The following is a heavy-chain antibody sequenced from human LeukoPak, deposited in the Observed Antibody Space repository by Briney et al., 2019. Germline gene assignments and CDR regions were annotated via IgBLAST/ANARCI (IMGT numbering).Heavy chain of an antibody. D-gene: IGHD6-13*01. J-gene: IGHJ4*02. CDR3: ARDAIIAAAGLFDY. V-gene: IGHV1-18*01. CDR2: ISAYNGNT. Sequence: GASVKVSCKASGYTFTSYDINWVRQATGQGLGWMGWISAYNGNTNYAQKLQGRVTMTTDTSTSTAYMELRSLRSDDTAVYYCARDAIIAAAGLFDYWGQGTLVTVSS. CDR1: GYTFTSYD.